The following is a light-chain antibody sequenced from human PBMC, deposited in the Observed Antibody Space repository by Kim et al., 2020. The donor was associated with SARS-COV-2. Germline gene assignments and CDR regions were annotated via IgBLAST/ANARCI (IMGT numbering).Light chain of an antibody. CDR1: SGAIASNR. Sequence: NFMLTQPQSVSESPGKTVTICCTRNSGAIASNRVQWYQQRPGSAPTPVIYEDSQRPSGVPDRFSGSIDSSSNSASLTISGLKTDDEADYYCQSYDTSTLYVFGTGTKVTVL. CDR2: EDS. J-gene: IGLJ1*01. V-gene: IGLV6-57*04. CDR3: QSYDTSTLYV.